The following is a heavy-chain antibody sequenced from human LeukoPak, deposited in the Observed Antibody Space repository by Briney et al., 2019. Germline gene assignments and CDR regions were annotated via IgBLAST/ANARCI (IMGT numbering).Heavy chain of an antibody. V-gene: IGHV3-30*04. CDR1: GFTFNDFA. D-gene: IGHD3-10*01. CDR3: AREPNILLWFGETTQEYYFDY. CDR2: ISNDGTSK. Sequence: GGSLRLSCAASGFTFNDFAMHWVRQAPGKGLEWVAVISNDGTSKYYTDSVKGRFTISGDNSENTLYLQMNSLRTEGTAVYYCAREPNILLWFGETTQEYYFDYWGQGTLVTVSS. J-gene: IGHJ4*02.